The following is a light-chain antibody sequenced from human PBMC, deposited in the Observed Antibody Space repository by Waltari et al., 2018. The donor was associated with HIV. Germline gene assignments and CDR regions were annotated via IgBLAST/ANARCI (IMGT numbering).Light chain of an antibody. Sequence: EIVMMQSTPSSPVIVGQPASISCRSSQSLVHTDGNTYLSWLQQRPGQPPRLLIYKVSTRFSGVPDRFSGSGTGRDFTLKITRVEVEDVATYYCMQATQFPLTFGQGTRLEIK. CDR3: MQATQFPLT. CDR1: QSLVHTDGNTY. V-gene: IGKV2-24*01. CDR2: KVS. J-gene: IGKJ5*01.